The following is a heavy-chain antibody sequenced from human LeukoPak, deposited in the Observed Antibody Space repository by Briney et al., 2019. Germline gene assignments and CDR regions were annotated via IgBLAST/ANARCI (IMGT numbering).Heavy chain of an antibody. CDR3: ARGHRGAAAGTWACFDP. V-gene: IGHV4-34*01. CDR2: INHSGST. CDR1: GGSFSGYY. D-gene: IGHD6-13*01. J-gene: IGHJ5*02. Sequence: SETLSLTCAVYGGSFSGYYWSWIRQPPGKGLEWIGEINHSGSTNYNPSLKSRVTISVDTSKNQFSLKLSSVTAADTAVYYCARGHRGAAAGTWACFDPWGQGTLVTVSS.